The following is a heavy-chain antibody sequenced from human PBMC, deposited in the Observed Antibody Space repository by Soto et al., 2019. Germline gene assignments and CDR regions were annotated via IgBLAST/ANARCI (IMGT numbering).Heavy chain of an antibody. CDR2: IIPRFGTR. J-gene: IGHJ4*02. CDR3: ARGRGLYNSGRSQLDY. V-gene: IGHV1-69*01. D-gene: IGHD3-22*01. Sequence: QVQLVQSGAEVKKPGSSVSVSCKASGGPFSMYTFNWVRQAPGQGLEWLGGIIPRFGTRNYAPTLQGRVTISAVDSTNTAYLELSSLRSEDTAMYYCARGRGLYNSGRSQLDYWGQGTLVTVSS. CDR1: GGPFSMYT.